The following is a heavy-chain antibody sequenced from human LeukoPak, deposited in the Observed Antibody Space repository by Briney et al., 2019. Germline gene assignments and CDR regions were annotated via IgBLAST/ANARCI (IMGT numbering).Heavy chain of an antibody. CDR2: IYTSGCT. D-gene: IGHD3-10*01. CDR3: ARSPRRGYYGSPPGAFDI. Sequence: SETLSLTCTVSGGSISSYYWSWIRQPAGKVLEWIGRIYTSGCTNYNPSLKSRVTMSVDTSKNQFSLKLSSVTAADTAVYYCARSPRRGYYGSPPGAFDIWGQGTMVTVSS. CDR1: GGSISSYY. J-gene: IGHJ3*02. V-gene: IGHV4-4*07.